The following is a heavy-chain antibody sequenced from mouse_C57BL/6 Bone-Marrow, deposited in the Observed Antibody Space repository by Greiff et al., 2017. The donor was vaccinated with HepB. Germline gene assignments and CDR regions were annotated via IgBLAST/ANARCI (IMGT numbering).Heavy chain of an antibody. J-gene: IGHJ3*01. Sequence: QVQLQQPGAELVKPGASVKISCKAPGYTFTSHWMQWVRQRPGQGLEWIGEIFPGSGSTYYNEKFKGKATLTVDTSSSTAYMQLSSLTSEDSAVYFCARPYYGSTPFAYWGQGTLVTVSA. CDR1: GYTFTSHW. V-gene: IGHV1-56*01. CDR3: ARPYYGSTPFAY. D-gene: IGHD1-1*01. CDR2: IFPGSGST.